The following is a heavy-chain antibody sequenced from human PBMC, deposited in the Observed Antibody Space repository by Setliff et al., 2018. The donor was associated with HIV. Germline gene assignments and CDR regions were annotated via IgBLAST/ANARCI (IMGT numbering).Heavy chain of an antibody. CDR3: AKLLGNGGNSDPFDI. Sequence: PGGSLRLSCAASGFTFDEYALHWVRQAPGKGLEWVSSIGWNGVSIAYADSVKGRFTISRDNAKNSLFLQMNSLGVEDTALYYCAKLLGNGGNSDPFDIWGQGTTVTVSS. D-gene: IGHD2-21*01. CDR2: IGWNGVSI. J-gene: IGHJ3*02. CDR1: GFTFDEYA. V-gene: IGHV3-9*01.